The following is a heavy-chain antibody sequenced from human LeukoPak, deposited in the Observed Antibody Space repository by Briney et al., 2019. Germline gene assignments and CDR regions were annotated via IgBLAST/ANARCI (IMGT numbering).Heavy chain of an antibody. CDR3: ARRGGSGYWYFDL. Sequence: SETLSLTCTVSGGSISSGSYYWSWIRQPPGKGLEWIGYIYYSGSTNYNPSLKSRVTISVDTSKNQFSLKLSSVTAADTAVYYCARRGGSGYWYFDLWGRGTLVTVSS. V-gene: IGHV4-61*01. CDR2: IYYSGST. D-gene: IGHD2-15*01. J-gene: IGHJ2*01. CDR1: GGSISSGSYY.